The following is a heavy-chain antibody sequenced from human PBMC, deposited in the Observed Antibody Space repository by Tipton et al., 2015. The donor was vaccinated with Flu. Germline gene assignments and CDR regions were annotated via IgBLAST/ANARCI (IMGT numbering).Heavy chain of an antibody. V-gene: IGHV4-59*08. CDR2: IYSNGGT. CDR1: GDSITDHY. D-gene: IGHD1/OR15-1a*01. Sequence: GLVKPSETLSLICNVSGDSITDHYWTWIRQPPGKGLEWIGYIYSNGGTTYNPSLKSRVTMSVDTSKNQFSLALSSVTAADTALYYCARTSNNYYGMDVWGQGTAVTVSS. J-gene: IGHJ6*02. CDR3: ARTSNNYYGMDV.